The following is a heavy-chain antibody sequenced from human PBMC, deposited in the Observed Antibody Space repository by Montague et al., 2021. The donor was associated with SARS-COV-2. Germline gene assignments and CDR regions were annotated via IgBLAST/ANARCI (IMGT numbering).Heavy chain of an antibody. J-gene: IGHJ4*02. CDR2: FYYTGYT. CDR1: GATISSNSYY. Sequence: SETLSLTCAVSGATISSNSYYWGWIRQPPGKGLDWIGSFYYTGYTCYTPSLKSRVTISGDTSKNQFSLKLISVTAADTAVYYCARNVDDCSSDSCYDVRWGQGTVVTVSS. V-gene: IGHV4-39*01. CDR3: ARNVDDCSSDSCYDVR. D-gene: IGHD2-2*01.